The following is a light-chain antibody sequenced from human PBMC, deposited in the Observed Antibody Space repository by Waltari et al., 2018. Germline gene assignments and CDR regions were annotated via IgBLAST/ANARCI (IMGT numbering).Light chain of an antibody. CDR1: QDISSR. Sequence: DIQLTQSPSSVSASMGDRITITCRASQDISSRLAWYQQRLGKAPRLLIYSASTLQIGVSSRVTGSGSGTDYTLTISNVQPEDFAIYFCQQAHRFPLTFGGGTKVEMK. V-gene: IGKV1-12*01. CDR2: SAS. CDR3: QQAHRFPLT. J-gene: IGKJ4*01.